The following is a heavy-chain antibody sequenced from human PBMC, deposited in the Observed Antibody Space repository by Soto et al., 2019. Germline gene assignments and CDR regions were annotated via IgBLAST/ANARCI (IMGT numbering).Heavy chain of an antibody. D-gene: IGHD1-7*01. V-gene: IGHV4-59*01. J-gene: IGHJ6*02. CDR3: ARAGLPATIGLYYYYGMDV. CDR1: GGSISSYY. CDR2: IYYSGST. Sequence: QVQLQESGPGLVKPSETLSLTCTVSGGSISSYYWSWIRQPPGKGLEWIGYIYYSGSTTYNPSLKRRGTLSVDTDKNQFSLELSSVTAADTAVYYCARAGLPATIGLYYYYGMDVWGQGTTVTVSS.